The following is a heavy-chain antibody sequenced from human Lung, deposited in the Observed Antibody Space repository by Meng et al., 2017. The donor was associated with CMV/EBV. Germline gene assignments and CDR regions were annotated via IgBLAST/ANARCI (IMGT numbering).Heavy chain of an antibody. CDR2: IIPILGIA. CDR3: ARTVPAAYLDY. D-gene: IGHD2-2*01. CDR1: GGTFSSYA. V-gene: IGHV1-69*10. Sequence: SVKVSCKASGGTFSSYAISWVRQAPGQGLEWMGGIIPILGIANYAQKFQGRVTITADKSTSTAYMELSSLRSEVTAVYYCARTVPAAYLDYWGQGTLVTVSS. J-gene: IGHJ4*02.